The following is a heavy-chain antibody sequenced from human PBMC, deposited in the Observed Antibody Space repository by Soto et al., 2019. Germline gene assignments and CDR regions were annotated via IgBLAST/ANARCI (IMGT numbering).Heavy chain of an antibody. D-gene: IGHD6-13*01. CDR1: GYTFTSYG. J-gene: IGHJ6*02. V-gene: IGHV1-18*01. CDR2: ISAYNGNT. Sequence: SVKVSCKGSGYTFTSYGISWVRKAPGQGLEWMGWISAYNGNTNYAQKLQGRVTMTTDTSTSTAYMELRSLRSDDTAVYYCARESSSWPRHYYYGMDVWGQGTTVTVSS. CDR3: ARESSSWPRHYYYGMDV.